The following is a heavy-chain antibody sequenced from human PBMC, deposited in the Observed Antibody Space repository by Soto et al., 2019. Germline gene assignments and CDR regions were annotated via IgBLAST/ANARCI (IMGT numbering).Heavy chain of an antibody. J-gene: IGHJ4*02. CDR1: GFTFSSYG. D-gene: IGHD3-3*01. CDR2: IWYDGSNK. CDR3: ARSGADFWSGYDNLCFDY. Sequence: GGSLRLSCAASGFTFSSYGMHWVRQAPGKGLEWVAVIWYDGSNKYYADSVKGRFTISRDNSKNTLYLQMNSLRAEDTAVYYCARSGADFWSGYDNLCFDYWGQGTLVTVSS. V-gene: IGHV3-33*01.